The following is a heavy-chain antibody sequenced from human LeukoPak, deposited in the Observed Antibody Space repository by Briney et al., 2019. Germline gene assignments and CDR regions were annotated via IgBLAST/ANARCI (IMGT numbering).Heavy chain of an antibody. CDR3: ARAMDY. V-gene: IGHV3-30*04. CDR2: ISYDGSNK. CDR1: GFTFSSYT. Sequence: GGSLRLSCAASGFTFSSYTMSWVRQAPGKGLEWVAVISYDGSNKYYADSVKGRFTISRDNSKNTLYLQMNSLRAEDTAVYYCARAMDYWGQGTLVTVSS. J-gene: IGHJ4*02.